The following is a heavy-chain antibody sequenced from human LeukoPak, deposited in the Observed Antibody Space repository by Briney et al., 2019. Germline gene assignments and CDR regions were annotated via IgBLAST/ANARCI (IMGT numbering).Heavy chain of an antibody. D-gene: IGHD2-2*01. CDR3: ASPSVGYCSSTSCSRP. J-gene: IGHJ5*02. V-gene: IGHV3-21*01. Sequence: PGGSLRLSCAASGFTFSSYSMNWVRQAPGKGLERVTSISSSSSYIYYADSVKGRFTISRDNAKNSLYLQMNSLRAEDTAVYYCASPSVGYCSSTSCSRPWGQGTLVTVSS. CDR1: GFTFSSYS. CDR2: ISSSSSYI.